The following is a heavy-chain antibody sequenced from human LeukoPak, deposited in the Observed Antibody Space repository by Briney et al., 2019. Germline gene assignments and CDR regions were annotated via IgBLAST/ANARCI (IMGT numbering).Heavy chain of an antibody. D-gene: IGHD6-19*01. V-gene: IGHV3-21*01. CDR3: ARRMAGTETFDY. Sequence: GGSLRLSCAASGFTFSSYSMNWVRQAPGKGLEWVSSISRSSSYIYYADSVKGRFTISRDNAKNSLYLQMNSLRAEDTAVYYCARRMAGTETFDYWGQGTLVTVSS. J-gene: IGHJ4*02. CDR1: GFTFSSYS. CDR2: ISRSSSYI.